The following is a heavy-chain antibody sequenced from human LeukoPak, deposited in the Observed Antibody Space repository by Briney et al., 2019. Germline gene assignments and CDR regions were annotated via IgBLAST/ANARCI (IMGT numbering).Heavy chain of an antibody. CDR3: ARDPSASGTLNY. CDR2: FDPEDGET. CDR1: GYTLTELS. J-gene: IGHJ4*02. D-gene: IGHD1-7*01. V-gene: IGHV1-24*01. Sequence: ASVKVSCKVSGYTLTELSMHWVRQAPGKGLEWMGGFDPEDGETIYAQKFQGRVTMTTDTSTSTAYMELRSLRSDDTAVYYCARDPSASGTLNYWGQGTLVTVSS.